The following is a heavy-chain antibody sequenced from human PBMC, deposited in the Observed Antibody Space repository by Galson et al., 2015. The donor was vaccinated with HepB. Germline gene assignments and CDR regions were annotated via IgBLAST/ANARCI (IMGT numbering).Heavy chain of an antibody. J-gene: IGHJ4*02. CDR3: ARGSRSGTYPARLGY. D-gene: IGHD1-26*01. Sequence: SVKVSCKAPGYTFTSYGMNWVRQAPGQGLEWMGWINPNTGDPTYAQGFAGRGVLSLDTSVSTAYMEISSLKSEDTAVYYCARGSRSGTYPARLGYRRQGALHPVS. CDR1: GYTFTSYG. V-gene: IGHV7-4-1*02. CDR2: INPNTGDP.